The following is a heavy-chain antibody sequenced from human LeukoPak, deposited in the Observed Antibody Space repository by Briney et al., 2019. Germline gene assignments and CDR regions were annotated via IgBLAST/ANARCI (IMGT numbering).Heavy chain of an antibody. V-gene: IGHV3-33*08. CDR1: GFTFSSYG. Sequence: GGSLRLSCAASGFTFSSYGMHWVRQAPGKGLEWVAVIWYGGSNKYYADSVKGRFTISRDNSKNTLYLQMNSLRAEDTAVYYCADYGDYLPFDYWGQGTLVTVSS. CDR2: IWYGGSNK. CDR3: ADYGDYLPFDY. J-gene: IGHJ4*02. D-gene: IGHD4-17*01.